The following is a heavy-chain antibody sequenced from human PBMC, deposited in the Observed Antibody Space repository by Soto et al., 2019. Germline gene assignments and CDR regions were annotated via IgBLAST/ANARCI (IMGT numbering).Heavy chain of an antibody. J-gene: IGHJ4*02. CDR2: ISASGGET. D-gene: IGHD4-17*01. CDR1: GWTFSSSG. Sequence: GSLRLSCATSGWTFSSSGMSWVRQAPGKGLEWVSGISASGGETYYGDSVKGRFTISRDNSKNTLYLQMNSLRAEDTAVYYCAKAPGSYGDYFDYWGQGTLVTVSS. CDR3: AKAPGSYGDYFDY. V-gene: IGHV3-23*01.